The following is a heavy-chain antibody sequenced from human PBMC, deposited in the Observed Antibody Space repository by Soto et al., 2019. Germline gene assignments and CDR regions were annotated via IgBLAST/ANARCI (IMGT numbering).Heavy chain of an antibody. V-gene: IGHV1-18*01. J-gene: IGHJ5*02. D-gene: IGHD2-2*01. CDR1: GYTFTSYG. CDR3: ARDLGDIVVVPAAMYPWFDP. CDR2: ISAYNGNT. Sequence: QVQLVQSGAEVKKPGASVKVSCKASGYTFTSYGISWVRQAPGQGLEWMGWISAYNGNTNYAQKLQGRVTMTTDTSTSTAYMELRSLRSDDTAVYYCARDLGDIVVVPAAMYPWFDPWGQGTLVTVSS.